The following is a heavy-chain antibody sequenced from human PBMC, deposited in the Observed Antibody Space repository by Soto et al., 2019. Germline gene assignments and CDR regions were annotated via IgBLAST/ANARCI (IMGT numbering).Heavy chain of an antibody. V-gene: IGHV3-30-3*01. Sequence: QVQLVESGGGVVQPGRSLRLSCAASGFTFSNYAMYWVRQAPGKGLEWVAVISYDGYNKYYADSVKGRFTISRDNSKNXXYLQTNSLRAEDTAVYYCAGEDSSGYRGTHWYFDLWGRGTLVTVSS. CDR3: AGEDSSGYRGTHWYFDL. D-gene: IGHD3-22*01. CDR2: ISYDGYNK. J-gene: IGHJ2*01. CDR1: GFTFSNYA.